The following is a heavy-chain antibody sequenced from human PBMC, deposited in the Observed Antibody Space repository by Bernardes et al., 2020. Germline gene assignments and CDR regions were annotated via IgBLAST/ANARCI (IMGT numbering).Heavy chain of an antibody. V-gene: IGHV3-23*01. CDR1: VFTLSNFA. CDR3: AKGGSGISYHAFDY. J-gene: IGHJ4*02. D-gene: IGHD1-26*01. Sequence: SVPVSCAASVFTLSNFAMHWVRQAPGKGLAWVSGISPSGGTTYYAHYVKGRFTISRDNPKDTLFLQMHSLRDEDTAVYFCAKGGSGISYHAFDYWGQGTLVTSTS. CDR2: ISPSGGTT.